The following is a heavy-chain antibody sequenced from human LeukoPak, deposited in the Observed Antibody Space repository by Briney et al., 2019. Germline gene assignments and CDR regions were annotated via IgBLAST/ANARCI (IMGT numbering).Heavy chain of an antibody. CDR1: GDSVSSNSAT. V-gene: IGHV6-1*01. D-gene: IGHD3-22*01. Sequence: PSQTLSLTCGISGDSVSSNSATWNWIRQSPSRGLEWLGRTYYRSKWSNDFAVSVKSRITINPDTSKHQFSLQLNSVTPEDTAVYYCARGIADSTGYYYVDYWGQGTLLTVSS. J-gene: IGHJ4*02. CDR2: TYYRSKWSN. CDR3: ARGIADSTGYYYVDY.